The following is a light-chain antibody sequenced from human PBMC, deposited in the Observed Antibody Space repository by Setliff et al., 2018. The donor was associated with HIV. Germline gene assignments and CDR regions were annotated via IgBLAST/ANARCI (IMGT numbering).Light chain of an antibody. CDR2: SFT. CDR3: QSYDSSLSGYV. J-gene: IGLJ1*01. Sequence: QSPSVSGAPGQRVTISCTGSSSNIGAGFDVHWYQQFPGTAPKLLIYSFTNRPSGVPDRFSGSKSGTSASLAIAGLQAEDEADYYCQSYDSSLSGYVFGTGTKVTVL. CDR1: SSNIGAGFD. V-gene: IGLV1-40*01.